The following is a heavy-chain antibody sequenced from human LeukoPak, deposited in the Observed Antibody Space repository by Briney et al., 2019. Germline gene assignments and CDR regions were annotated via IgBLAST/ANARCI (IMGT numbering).Heavy chain of an antibody. CDR3: AVESSGIAVAGTYYFDY. J-gene: IGHJ4*02. CDR1: GGTFSSYA. Sequence: SVKVSCKASGGTFSSYAISWVRQAPGQGLEWMGGIIPIFGTANYAQKFQGRVTITADESTSTAYMGLSSLRSEDTAVYYCAVESSGIAVAGTYYFDYWGQGTLVTVSS. D-gene: IGHD6-19*01. V-gene: IGHV1-69*13. CDR2: IIPIFGTA.